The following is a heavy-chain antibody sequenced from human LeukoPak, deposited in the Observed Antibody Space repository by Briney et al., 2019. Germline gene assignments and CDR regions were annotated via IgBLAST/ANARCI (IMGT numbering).Heavy chain of an antibody. CDR1: GFTFSSYS. J-gene: IGHJ4*02. D-gene: IGHD1-26*01. V-gene: IGHV3-21*01. CDR3: AREPRDSGSDYSLGY. CDR2: IDSSAYT. Sequence: PGGSLRLSCAASGFTFSSYSMNWVRQAPGKGLEWVSSIDSSAYTTYADSVKGRFTISRDNTKNSLYLQMDSLRDEDTAVYYCAREPRDSGSDYSLGYWGQGALVTVSS.